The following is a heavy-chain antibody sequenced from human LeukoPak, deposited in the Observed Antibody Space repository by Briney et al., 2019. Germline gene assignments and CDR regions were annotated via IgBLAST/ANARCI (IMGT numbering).Heavy chain of an antibody. V-gene: IGHV1-2*06. Sequence: ASVKVSXKASGYTFTGYYMHWVRQAPGQGLEWMGRINPNSGGTNYAQKFQGRVTMTRDTSISTAYMELSRLRSDDTAVYYCARDRPLVATLDYWGQGTLVTVSS. D-gene: IGHD5-12*01. J-gene: IGHJ4*02. CDR2: INPNSGGT. CDR3: ARDRPLVATLDY. CDR1: GYTFTGYY.